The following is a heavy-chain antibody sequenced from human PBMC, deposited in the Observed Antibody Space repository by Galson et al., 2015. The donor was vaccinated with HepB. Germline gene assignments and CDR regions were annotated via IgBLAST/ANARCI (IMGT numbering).Heavy chain of an antibody. CDR2: INAGNGNT. J-gene: IGHJ4*02. CDR1: GYTFTNYA. Sequence: SVKVSCKASGYTFTNYAMHWVRQAPGQRLEWMGWINAGNGNTKYSQNFQGRVTITRDTSASTAYMELSSLTSEDTAVYYCARSKYYFDSSGPHFDYWGQGTLVTVSS. CDR3: ARSKYYFDSSGPHFDY. D-gene: IGHD3-22*01. V-gene: IGHV1-3*01.